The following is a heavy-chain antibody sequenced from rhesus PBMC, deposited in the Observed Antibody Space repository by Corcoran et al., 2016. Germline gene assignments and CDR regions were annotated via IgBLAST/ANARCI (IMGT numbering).Heavy chain of an antibody. J-gene: IGHJ4*01. V-gene: IGHV4-122*02. CDR3: ARDNSGYSYYFDY. D-gene: IGHD5-24*01. CDR2: ITYSGST. CDR1: GYSISGYY. Sequence: QVQLQESGPGLVKPSETLSLTCAVSGYSISGYYWSWIRQAPGKGLEWIGYITYSGSTSYNPSLKSRVTISRATSKTQFSLKLSSVTAADTAVYYCARDNSGYSYYFDYWGQGVLVTVSS.